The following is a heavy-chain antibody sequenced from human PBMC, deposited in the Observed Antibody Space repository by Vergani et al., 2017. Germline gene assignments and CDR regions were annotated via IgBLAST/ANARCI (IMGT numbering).Heavy chain of an antibody. D-gene: IGHD2-8*01. V-gene: IGHV4-34*01. CDR2: INHSGST. CDR3: ARKIVLMVYATLSWFDP. CDR1: GGSFSGYY. Sequence: QVQLQQWGAGLLKPSETLSLTCAVYGGSFSGYYWSWIRQPPGEGLEWSGEINHSGSTNYNPSLKSRVTISVDTSKNQFSLKLSSVTAADTAVYYCARKIVLMVYATLSWFDPWGQGTLVTVSS. J-gene: IGHJ5*02.